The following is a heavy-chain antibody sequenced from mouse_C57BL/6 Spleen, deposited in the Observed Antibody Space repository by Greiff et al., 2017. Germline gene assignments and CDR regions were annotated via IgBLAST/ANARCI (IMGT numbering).Heavy chain of an antibody. D-gene: IGHD1-1*01. CDR1: GYTFTDYY. Sequence: DVQLQQSGPELVKPGASVKISCKASGYTFTDYYMNWVKQSHGKSLEWIGDINPNNGGTSYNQKFKGKATLTVDKSSSTAYMELRSLTSEDSAVYYCARGNGSNYEAWFAYWGQGTLVTVSA. CDR3: ARGNGSNYEAWFAY. CDR2: INPNNGGT. V-gene: IGHV1-26*01. J-gene: IGHJ3*01.